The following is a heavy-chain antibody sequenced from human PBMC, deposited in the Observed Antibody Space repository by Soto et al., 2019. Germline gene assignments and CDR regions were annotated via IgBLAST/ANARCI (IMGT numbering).Heavy chain of an antibody. CDR3: ARGQYGSFGVGY. J-gene: IGHJ4*02. Sequence: QVQLVQSGAEVKKPGASVKVSCKASGYTFTSYDINWVRQATGQGLEWMGWMNPNSGNTGYAQKVQGRVTMTRNTTRSTAYMELSSLRSEDTAVDYCARGQYGSFGVGYWGQGTLVTDSS. CDR2: MNPNSGNT. CDR1: GYTFTSYD. V-gene: IGHV1-8*01. D-gene: IGHD6-6*01.